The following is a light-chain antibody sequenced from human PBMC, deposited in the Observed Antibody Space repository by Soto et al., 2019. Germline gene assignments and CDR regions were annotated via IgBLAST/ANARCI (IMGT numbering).Light chain of an antibody. V-gene: IGKV1-39*01. CDR1: QSISSY. CDR3: QQSYSTLYT. J-gene: IGKJ2*01. Sequence: DIQMTQSPSSLSASVVDRVTITCRASQSISSYLNWYQQKPGKAPKLLIYAASSLQSGVPSRFSGSGSGTDFTLTISSLQPEDFATYYCQQSYSTLYTFGQWTKLEIK. CDR2: AAS.